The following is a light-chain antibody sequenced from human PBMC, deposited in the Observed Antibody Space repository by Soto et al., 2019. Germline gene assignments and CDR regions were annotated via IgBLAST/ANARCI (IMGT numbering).Light chain of an antibody. CDR2: GAS. CDR1: QSVSNNY. Sequence: EIVLTQSPGTLSLSPGERATLSCRASQSVSNNYLAWYQQKPGQAPRLLIYGASNRATSLPDRFSGSGSRTDFTLTISRLEPEDFAVYYCQQYGSSGTFGQGTKVDIK. V-gene: IGKV3-20*01. J-gene: IGKJ1*01. CDR3: QQYGSSGT.